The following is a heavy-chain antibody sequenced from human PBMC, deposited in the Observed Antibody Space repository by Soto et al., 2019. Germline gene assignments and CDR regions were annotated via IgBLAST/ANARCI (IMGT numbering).Heavy chain of an antibody. CDR3: ARDVAAAPEIYYYGMDV. CDR1: GYTFTGYY. D-gene: IGHD6-13*01. CDR2: INPNSGGT. Sequence: ASVKVSCKASGYTFTGYYMHWVRQAPGQGLEWMGWINPNSGGTNYAQKFQGWVTMTRDTSISTAYMELSRLRSDDTAVYYCARDVAAAPEIYYYGMDVWGQGTTVTVSS. J-gene: IGHJ6*02. V-gene: IGHV1-2*04.